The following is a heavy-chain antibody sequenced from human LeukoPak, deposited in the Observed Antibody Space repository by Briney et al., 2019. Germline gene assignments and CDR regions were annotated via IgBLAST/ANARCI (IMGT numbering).Heavy chain of an antibody. CDR3: AKVQLGIGVDY. V-gene: IGHV3-23*01. D-gene: IGHD7-27*01. CDR1: GFSFSSYA. Sequence: PGGSLRLSCAASGFSFSSYAVSWVRQAPGKGLEWVRFTISRDDSKNTLYLQMNSLRAEDTAVYYCAKVQLGIGVDYWGQETLVTVSS. J-gene: IGHJ4*02.